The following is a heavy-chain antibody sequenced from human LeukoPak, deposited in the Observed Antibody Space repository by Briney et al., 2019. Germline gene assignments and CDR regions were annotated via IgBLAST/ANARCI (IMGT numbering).Heavy chain of an antibody. Sequence: SETLSLTCTVSGGSISSSSYYWGWIRQPPGKGLEWIGNIYYTGSTHYNPSLKSRVTISVDRSKNQFSLKLSSVTAADTAVYYCARLSAAGTISVDSWGQGTLVTVSS. J-gene: IGHJ4*02. D-gene: IGHD6-13*01. CDR2: IYYTGST. CDR1: GGSISSSSYY. V-gene: IGHV4-39*01. CDR3: ARLSAAGTISVDS.